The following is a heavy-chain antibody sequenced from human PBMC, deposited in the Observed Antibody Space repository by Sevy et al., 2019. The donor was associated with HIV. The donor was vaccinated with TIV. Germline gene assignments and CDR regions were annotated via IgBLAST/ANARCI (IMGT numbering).Heavy chain of an antibody. Sequence: GGSLRLSCVASGFTFSSYEMNWVRQAPGKGLEWVSYISNSGTSMYYSDSVKGRFTISRDNARNSVYLQMNSLRVEDTAVYYCARPYGSGSWEAFDLWGQGTLVTVSS. CDR1: GFTFSSYE. CDR3: ARPYGSGSWEAFDL. V-gene: IGHV3-48*03. D-gene: IGHD3-10*01. CDR2: ISNSGTSM. J-gene: IGHJ3*01.